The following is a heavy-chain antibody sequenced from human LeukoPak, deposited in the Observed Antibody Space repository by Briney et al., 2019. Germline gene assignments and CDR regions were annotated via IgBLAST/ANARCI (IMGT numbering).Heavy chain of an antibody. CDR3: ARGRKAATGY. V-gene: IGHV4-34*01. CDR1: GGSFSGYY. Sequence: PSETLSLTCAVYGGSFSGYYWSWIRQPPGKGLEWIGEINHSGSTNYNPSLKSRVTISVDTPKNQFSLKLSSVTAADTAVYYCARGRKAATGYWGQGTLVTVSS. D-gene: IGHD6-25*01. J-gene: IGHJ4*02. CDR2: INHSGST.